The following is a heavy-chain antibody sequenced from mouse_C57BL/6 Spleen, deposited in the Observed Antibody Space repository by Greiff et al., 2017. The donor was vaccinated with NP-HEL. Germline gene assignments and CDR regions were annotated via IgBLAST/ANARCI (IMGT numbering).Heavy chain of an antibody. J-gene: IGHJ1*03. CDR3: ARSMTTVVATDFDV. CDR2: INPNNGGT. D-gene: IGHD1-1*01. V-gene: IGHV1-18*01. Sequence: EVQLQQSGPELVKPGASVKIPCKASGYTFTDYNMDWVKQSHGKSLEWIGDINPNNGGTIYNQKFKGKATLTVDKSSSTAYMELRSLTSEDTAVYYCARSMTTVVATDFDVWGTGTTVTVSS. CDR1: GYTFTDYN.